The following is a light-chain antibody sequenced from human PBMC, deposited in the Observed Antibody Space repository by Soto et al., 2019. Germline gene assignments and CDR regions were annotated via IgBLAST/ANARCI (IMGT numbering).Light chain of an antibody. J-gene: IGLJ2*01. Sequence: HSALTQPASVSGSPGQSITISCTGTSSDIGGHTYVSWFQQNPGKVPKVIIYNVSTRPSGISDRFSGSKSGNTASLTISGLQAEDEADYYCSPYAGGFVVFGGGTKLTVL. CDR1: SSDIGGHTY. CDR2: NVS. CDR3: SPYAGGFVV. V-gene: IGLV2-14*01.